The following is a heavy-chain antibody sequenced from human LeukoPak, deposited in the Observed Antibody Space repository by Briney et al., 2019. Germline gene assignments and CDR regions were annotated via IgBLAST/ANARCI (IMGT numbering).Heavy chain of an antibody. V-gene: IGHV3-21*01. D-gene: IGHD3-16*01. CDR1: GFIFSRYS. CDR2: MSVGSGLI. Sequence: GGSLRLSCAASGFIFSRYSMNWVRQAPGKGLEWVASMSVGSGLIYYAESVRGRFTVSRDNAKNSLYLQMKSPRADDTAVYYCAREFEGTASGAGYWGQGTLVTVSS. J-gene: IGHJ4*02. CDR3: AREFEGTASGAGY.